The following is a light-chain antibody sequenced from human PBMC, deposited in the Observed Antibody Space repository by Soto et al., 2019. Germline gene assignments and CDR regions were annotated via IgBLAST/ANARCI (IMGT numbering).Light chain of an antibody. Sequence: DIVLTQSPDSLAVSLGERATFNFNSIQMVLYSSNNKNYLAWYQKKPGQPPKLVIYWASTRESGVPDRFSGSGSGTDFTLTISSLQAEDVAVYYCQQYYTTPLTFGPGTKVDIK. J-gene: IGKJ3*01. CDR1: QMVLYSSNNKNY. CDR3: QQYYTTPLT. CDR2: WAS. V-gene: IGKV4-1*01.